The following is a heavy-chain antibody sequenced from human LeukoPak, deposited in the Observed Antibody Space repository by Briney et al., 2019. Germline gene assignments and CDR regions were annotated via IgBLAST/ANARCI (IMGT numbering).Heavy chain of an antibody. CDR3: AKDPSQTPWLDY. J-gene: IGHJ4*02. D-gene: IGHD5-24*01. Sequence: GGSLRLSCAASGFTFSDYYMSWIRQAPGKGLEWVSYISSGGSTIYYADSVKGRFTISRDNAKNTLYLQMNSLRAEDTAVYYCAKDPSQTPWLDYWGQGTLVTVSS. CDR2: ISSGGSTI. V-gene: IGHV3-11*01. CDR1: GFTFSDYY.